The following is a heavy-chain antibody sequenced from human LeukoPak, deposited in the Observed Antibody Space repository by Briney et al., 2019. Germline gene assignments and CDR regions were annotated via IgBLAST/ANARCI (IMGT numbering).Heavy chain of an antibody. CDR3: ARTYYYGSGSYDY. J-gene: IGHJ4*02. CDR1: GFTFSSYS. CDR2: ISSSTNYI. D-gene: IGHD3-10*01. V-gene: IGHV3-21*01. Sequence: GGSLRLSCAASGFTFSSYSMNWVRQAPGKGVEWVSSISSSTNYIYYAESVKGRFTISRDNAKNSLYLQMNSLRAEDTAMYYCARTYYYGSGSYDYWGQGTLVTVSS.